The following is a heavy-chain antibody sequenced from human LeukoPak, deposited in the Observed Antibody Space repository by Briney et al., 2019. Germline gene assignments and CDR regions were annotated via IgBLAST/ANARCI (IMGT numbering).Heavy chain of an antibody. CDR1: GGSISSYY. V-gene: IGHV4-4*07. D-gene: IGHD2-2*01. J-gene: IGHJ5*02. Sequence: PSETLSPTCTVSGGSISSYYWSWIRQPAGKGLEWIGRIYTSGSTNYNPSLKSRVTISLDKSKNQFSLKLSSVTAADTAMYYCARDDCSSTTCPGRWFDPWGQGTLVTVSS. CDR3: ARDDCSSTTCPGRWFDP. CDR2: IYTSGST.